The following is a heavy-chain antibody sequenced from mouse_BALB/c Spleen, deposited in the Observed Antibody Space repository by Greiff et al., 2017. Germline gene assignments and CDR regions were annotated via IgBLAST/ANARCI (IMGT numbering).Heavy chain of an antibody. CDR1: GFSLTSYG. CDR3: ARDERGHFDY. J-gene: IGHJ2*01. Sequence: VKLMESGPGLVAPSQSLSITCTVSGFSLTSYGVHWVRQPPGKGLEWLGVIWAGGSTNYNSALMSRLSISKDNSKSQVFLKMNSLQTDDTAMYYCARDERGHFDYWGQGTTLTVSS. CDR2: IWAGGST. V-gene: IGHV2-9*02.